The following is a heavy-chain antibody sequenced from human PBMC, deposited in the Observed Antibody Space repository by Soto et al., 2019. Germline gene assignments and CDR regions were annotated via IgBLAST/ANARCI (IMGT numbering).Heavy chain of an antibody. CDR1: GDSISSYY. J-gene: IGHJ4*02. Sequence: SETLSLTCTVSGDSISSYYWNWIRQPPGKGLEWIGYIYSGATNYNPSLKSRVTISVDTSKNQFSLKLSSVTAADTAVYYCARRFDSWGQGTLVTAPQ. V-gene: IGHV4-59*01. CDR3: ARRFDS. CDR2: IYSGAT.